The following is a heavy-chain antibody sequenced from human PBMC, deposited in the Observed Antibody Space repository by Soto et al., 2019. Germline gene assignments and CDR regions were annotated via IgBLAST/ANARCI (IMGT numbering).Heavy chain of an antibody. J-gene: IGHJ5*01. Sequence: GGSLRLSCTASEITLNSYWMHWIRQAPGKGLVWVSRINPESTTLTYADSVTGRFTISRDSAKNTLYLQMNGLRAEDTAIYYCTKHILGAWDSWGHGTLVTVSS. CDR2: INPESTTL. CDR1: EITLNSYW. CDR3: TKHILGAWDS. D-gene: IGHD2-21*01. V-gene: IGHV3-74*01.